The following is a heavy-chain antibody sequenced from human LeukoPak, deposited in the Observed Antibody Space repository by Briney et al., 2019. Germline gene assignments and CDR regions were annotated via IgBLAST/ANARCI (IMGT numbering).Heavy chain of an antibody. J-gene: IGHJ1*01. CDR2: ISYSGSP. CDR1: GASISSGGYY. Sequence: SETLSLTCTVSGASISSGGYYWRWIRQHPGKGLEWCGYISYSGSPYYNPSLKSRVTISVDTSRNQFSLKLSSVTAADTAVYYCARGPHCSSTSCYSEYFHHWGQGTLVTVSS. V-gene: IGHV4-31*03. CDR3: ARGPHCSSTSCYSEYFHH. D-gene: IGHD2-2*01.